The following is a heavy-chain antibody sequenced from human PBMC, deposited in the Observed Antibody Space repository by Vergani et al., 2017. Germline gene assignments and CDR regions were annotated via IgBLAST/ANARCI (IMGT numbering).Heavy chain of an antibody. V-gene: IGHV4-34*01. J-gene: IGHJ4*02. Sequence: QVQLQQWGAGLLKPSETLSLTCAVYGGSFSGYYWSWIRQPPGKGLEWIGEINNSGSTNYNPSLKSRVTISVDTSKNQFSLKLSSVTAADTAVYYCARVDRGGFDYWGQGTLVTVSS. D-gene: IGHD1-14*01. CDR3: ARVDRGGFDY. CDR2: INNSGST. CDR1: GGSFSGYY.